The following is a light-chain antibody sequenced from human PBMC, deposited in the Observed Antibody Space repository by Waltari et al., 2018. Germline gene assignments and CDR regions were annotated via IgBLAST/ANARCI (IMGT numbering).Light chain of an antibody. V-gene: IGKV3-20*01. J-gene: IGKJ3*01. CDR3: QHYGSSPLFT. Sequence: EVVLTQSPGTLSLSPGEGATLSCRASQSFSSRYLAWYQQKPGQAPRLRIHGASNRATGIPDRFSGSGSGTDFTLTISRLEPEDFAVYYCQHYGSSPLFTFGPGTTVNIK. CDR2: GAS. CDR1: QSFSSRY.